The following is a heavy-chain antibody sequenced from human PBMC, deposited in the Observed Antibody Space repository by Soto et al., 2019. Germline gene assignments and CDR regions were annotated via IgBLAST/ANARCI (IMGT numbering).Heavy chain of an antibody. D-gene: IGHD2-2*01. CDR2: IYYSGST. CDR3: ARGAPYCSSTSCYVDPAFDI. Sequence: QVQLQESGPGLVKPSQTLSLTCTVSGGSISSGGYYWSWIRQHPGKGLEWIGYIYYSGSTYYNPSLKSRVTIPVDTSKNQFSLKLSSVTAADTAVYYCARGAPYCSSTSCYVDPAFDIWGQGTMVTVSS. V-gene: IGHV4-31*03. CDR1: GGSISSGGYY. J-gene: IGHJ3*02.